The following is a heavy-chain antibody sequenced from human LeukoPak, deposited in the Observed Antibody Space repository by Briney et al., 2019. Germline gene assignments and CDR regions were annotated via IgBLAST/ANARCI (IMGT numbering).Heavy chain of an antibody. D-gene: IGHD3-9*01. J-gene: IGHJ4*02. CDR1: GFTFSSYE. CDR3: ARDGRYFDWVSLDY. Sequence: GGSLRLSCAASGFTFSSYEMNWVRQAPGKGLEWVSYISSSGSTIYYADSVKGRFTISRDNAKNSLYLQMNSLRAEDTAVYYCARDGRYFDWVSLDYWGQGTLVTASS. V-gene: IGHV3-48*03. CDR2: ISSSGSTI.